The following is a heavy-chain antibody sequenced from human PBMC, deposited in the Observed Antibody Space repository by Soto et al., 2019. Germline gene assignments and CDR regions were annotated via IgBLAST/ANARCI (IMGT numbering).Heavy chain of an antibody. J-gene: IGHJ4*02. V-gene: IGHV1-24*01. CDR1: GYTLRHLS. CDR2: FDPEDGET. Sequence: ASVEVSCKVSGYTLRHLSMHWVRQVQGKGLEWMGGFDPEDGETIYAQKFQGRVTMTEDTSSDTAYMELSSLRPEDTAVYYSAAGGTQGLGTPFEYWGQGSLVTVSS. D-gene: IGHD1-1*01. CDR3: AAGGTQGLGTPFEY.